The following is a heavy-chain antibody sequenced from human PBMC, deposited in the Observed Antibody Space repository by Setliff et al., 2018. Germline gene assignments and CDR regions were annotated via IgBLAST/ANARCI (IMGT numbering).Heavy chain of an antibody. J-gene: IGHJ6*02. CDR2: INPSSGAT. CDR3: ARDRPPYYYDSSGYYYSAGNFDYGDYLSFYYYGMDV. V-gene: IGHV1-2*06. Sequence: GASVKVSCKASGYTFTGYYMYWVRQAPGQGLEWMGRINPSSGATIYAQNFQGMVTMTSDTSISTAYMELSSLRSEDTAVYYCARDRPPYYYDSSGYYYSAGNFDYGDYLSFYYYGMDVWGQGTTVTVSS. CDR1: GYTFTGYY. D-gene: IGHD3-22*01.